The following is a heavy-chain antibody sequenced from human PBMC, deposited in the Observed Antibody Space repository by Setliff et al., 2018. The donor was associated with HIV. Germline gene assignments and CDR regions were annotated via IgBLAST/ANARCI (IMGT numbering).Heavy chain of an antibody. J-gene: IGHJ4*02. CDR1: GFTFGDYA. V-gene: IGHV3-33*08. D-gene: IGHD3-16*01. CDR3: VKNLYTEMWGEIFDS. CDR2: IWHDGSNQ. Sequence: PGGSLRLSCRASGFTFGDYALHCVRQAPGKGLEWVAVIWHDGSNQYYADSVKGRFTISRDNSRNTQYLQMNSLSVEDTAVYYCVKNLYTEMWGEIFDSWGRGTLVTVSS.